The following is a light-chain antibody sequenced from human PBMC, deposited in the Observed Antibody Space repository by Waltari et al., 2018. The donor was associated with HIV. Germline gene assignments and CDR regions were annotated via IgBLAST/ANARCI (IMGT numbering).Light chain of an antibody. CDR1: QSLVHTDGYTY. CDR3: MQGTHWPPGYT. Sequence: DVVMTQSPLSLSVSLGPPASLSCTSSQSLVHTDGYTYLNWFRQRPGQSPRRLIYNVSNRDSGVPDRFSGSGSGTDFTLEINRVEAEDVGVYYCMQGTHWPPGYTFGQGTKLEIK. V-gene: IGKV2-30*02. CDR2: NVS. J-gene: IGKJ2*01.